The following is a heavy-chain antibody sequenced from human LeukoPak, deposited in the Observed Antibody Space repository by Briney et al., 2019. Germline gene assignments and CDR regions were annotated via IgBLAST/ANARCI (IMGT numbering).Heavy chain of an antibody. CDR3: ARGRQWLVL. J-gene: IGHJ4*02. CDR1: GGSISSYY. Sequence: SETLSLTCTVSGGSISSYYWSWIRQPPGKGLEWIGHIYYSGSSNYNPSLQSRVTISVDTSKNQFSLRLTSVTAADTAVYYCARGRQWLVLWGQGTLVLVSS. V-gene: IGHV4-59*01. CDR2: IYYSGSS. D-gene: IGHD6-19*01.